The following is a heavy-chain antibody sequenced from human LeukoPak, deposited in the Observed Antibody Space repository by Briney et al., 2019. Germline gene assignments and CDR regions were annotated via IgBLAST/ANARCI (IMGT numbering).Heavy chain of an antibody. V-gene: IGHV3-48*04. D-gene: IGHD6-19*01. CDR2: ISSSSSTI. Sequence: TGGSLRLSCEASGFTLSSYSMNWVRQAPGKGLEWVSYISSSSSTIYYTDSVKGRFTISRDNAKNSLYLQMNSLRAEDTAVYYCAKDRIQVAVAGLGHYWGQGTLVTVSS. J-gene: IGHJ4*02. CDR3: AKDRIQVAVAGLGHY. CDR1: GFTLSSYS.